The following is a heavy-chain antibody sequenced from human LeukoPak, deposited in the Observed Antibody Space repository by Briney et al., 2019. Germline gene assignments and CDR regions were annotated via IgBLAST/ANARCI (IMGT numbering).Heavy chain of an antibody. Sequence: PGGSLRLSCAASGFTFSSYSMHWVRQAPGKGLEYVSAISSNGGSIYYANSVKGRFTISRDNSKNSLYLQMGSLRAEDMAVYYCARMAITVTSYFDYWGQGALVTVSS. D-gene: IGHD4-11*01. CDR2: ISSNGGSI. V-gene: IGHV3-64*01. CDR3: ARMAITVTSYFDY. CDR1: GFTFSSYS. J-gene: IGHJ4*02.